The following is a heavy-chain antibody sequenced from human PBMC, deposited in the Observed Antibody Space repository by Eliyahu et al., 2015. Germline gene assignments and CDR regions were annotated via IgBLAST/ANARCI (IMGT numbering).Heavy chain of an antibody. D-gene: IGHD3-16*01. J-gene: IGHJ4*02. V-gene: IGHV3-23*01. CDR2: IGVSDDT. CDR3: ARRSNYAYFH. Sequence: WXSXAPGKAVEWVXVIGVSDDTYYADSVKGRFTISRDNSKNTLYLQMNSLRAEDTAVYFCARRSNYAYFHWGQGTLVTVSS.